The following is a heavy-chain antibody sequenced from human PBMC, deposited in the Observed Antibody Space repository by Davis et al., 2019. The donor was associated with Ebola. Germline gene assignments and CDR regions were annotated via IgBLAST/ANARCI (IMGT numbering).Heavy chain of an antibody. J-gene: IGHJ4*02. V-gene: IGHV3-53*01. CDR3: AARYGDYAPIDY. CDR1: GFTVSSNY. D-gene: IGHD4-17*01. CDR2: IYSGGSR. Sequence: LSLTCAVSGFTVSSNYMNWVRQAPGKGLEWVSVIYSGGSRYYTDSVKGRFTISRDNAKNSLYLQMNSLRAEDTAVYYCAARYGDYAPIDYWGQGTLVTVSS.